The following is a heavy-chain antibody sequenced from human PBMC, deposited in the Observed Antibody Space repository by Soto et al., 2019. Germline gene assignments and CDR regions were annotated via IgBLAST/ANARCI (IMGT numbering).Heavy chain of an antibody. D-gene: IGHD3-22*01. J-gene: IGHJ3*02. Sequence: GGCTRLSCSAAGCRICIYSIWLVPQGSGKGLGGLGFIRRKAYGGTTEYAPSVKDRFTISRDNSRSIAFLQMNSLKPEDTAMYYSSRISYYYESSGYHHDALDIWGQGTMVTVSS. V-gene: IGHV3-49*04. CDR1: GCRICIYS. CDR2: IRRKAYGGTT. CDR3: SRISYYYESSGYHHDALDI.